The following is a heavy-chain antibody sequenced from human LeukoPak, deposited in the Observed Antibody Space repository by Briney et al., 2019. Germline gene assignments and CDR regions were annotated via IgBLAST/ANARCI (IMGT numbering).Heavy chain of an antibody. J-gene: IGHJ6*02. V-gene: IGHV4-59*01. D-gene: IGHD3-3*01. CDR2: IYYSGST. CDR1: GGSLSSYY. Sequence: SETLSLTCTVSGGSLSSYYWSWIRQPPGKGLEWIGYIYYSGSTNYNPSLKSRVTISVDTSKNQFSLKLSSVTAADTAVYYCARALTYYDFWSGYKHYYGMDVWGQGTTVTVSS. CDR3: ARALTYYDFWSGYKHYYGMDV.